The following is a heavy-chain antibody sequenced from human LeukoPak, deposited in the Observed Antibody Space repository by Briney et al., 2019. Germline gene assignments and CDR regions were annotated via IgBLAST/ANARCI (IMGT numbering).Heavy chain of an antibody. J-gene: IGHJ4*02. V-gene: IGHV3-15*01. D-gene: IGHD3-16*01. CDR1: GFTFSKAW. CDR3: TTDRYYDAAYTT. Sequence: GGSLRLSCAASGFTFSKAWMSWVRQAPGKGLEWVGRIKSATDGGTTDYGSPVKGRFTFSRDDSENMLYLRMNSLKTEDTALYYCTTDRYYDAAYTTWGQGTLVTVSS. CDR2: IKSATDGGTT.